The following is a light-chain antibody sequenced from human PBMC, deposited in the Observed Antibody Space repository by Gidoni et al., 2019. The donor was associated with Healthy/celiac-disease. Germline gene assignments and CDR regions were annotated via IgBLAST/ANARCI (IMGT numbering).Light chain of an antibody. V-gene: IGKV3-15*01. Sequence: EIVMTPSPATLSVSPVERATLSCRASQSVSSNLAWYQQKPGQAPRLLIYGASSRATGIPARFSGSGSGTEFTLTISSLQSEDFAVYYCQQYYNWPPFTFGQGTRLEIK. CDR1: QSVSSN. CDR3: QQYYNWPPFT. J-gene: IGKJ5*01. CDR2: GAS.